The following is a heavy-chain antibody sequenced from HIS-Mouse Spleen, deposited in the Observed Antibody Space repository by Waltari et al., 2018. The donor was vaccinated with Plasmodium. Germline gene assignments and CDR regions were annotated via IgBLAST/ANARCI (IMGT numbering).Heavy chain of an antibody. CDR1: GSTFSPYA. J-gene: IGHJ4*02. CDR2: ISGSGGST. CDR3: AKTIKYYDILTGYPFDY. D-gene: IGHD3-9*01. V-gene: IGHV3-23*01. Sequence: EVQLLESGGGLVQPGGSLRLSCAASGSTFSPYALRWVRQAPGKGLEWVSAISGSGGSTYYADSVKGRFTISRDNSKNTLYLQMNSLRAEDTAVYYCAKTIKYYDILTGYPFDYWGQGTLVTVSS.